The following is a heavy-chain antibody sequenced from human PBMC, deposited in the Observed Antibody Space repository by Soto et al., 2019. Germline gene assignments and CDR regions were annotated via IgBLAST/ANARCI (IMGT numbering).Heavy chain of an antibody. Sequence: EVQLVESGGGLVQPGGSLRLSCAASGFTVSSNYMSWVRQAPGKGLEWVSVIYSGGSTYYADSVKGRFTISRDNSKNTRYHQMNSLRAEDTAVYYCARFAVTRGVDYWGQGTLATASS. J-gene: IGHJ4*02. CDR3: ARFAVTRGVDY. CDR1: GFTVSSNY. CDR2: IYSGGST. V-gene: IGHV3-66*01. D-gene: IGHD4-17*01.